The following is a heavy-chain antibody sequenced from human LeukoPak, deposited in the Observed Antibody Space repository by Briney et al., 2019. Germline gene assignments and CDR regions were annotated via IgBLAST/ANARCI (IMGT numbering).Heavy chain of an antibody. Sequence: GSLRLSCAASGFTFSDYYMSWIRQAPGKGLEWVSYISTRGSTIYYADSVKGRFTISRDDAKNSLYLQMNGLRAEDTAIYYCARFLNWGTFDYWGQGTLVTVSS. V-gene: IGHV3-11*01. CDR2: ISTRGSTI. CDR3: ARFLNWGTFDY. D-gene: IGHD7-27*01. CDR1: GFTFSDYY. J-gene: IGHJ4*02.